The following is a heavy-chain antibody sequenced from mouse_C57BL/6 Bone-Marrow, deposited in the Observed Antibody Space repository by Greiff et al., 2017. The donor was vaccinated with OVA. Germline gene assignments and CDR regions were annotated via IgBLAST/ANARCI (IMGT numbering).Heavy chain of an antibody. CDR2: IDPSDSYT. CDR3: ARSLYYGSSPAWFAY. Sequence: QVQLQQPGAELVMPGASVKLSCKASGYTFTSYWMHWVKQRPGPGLEWIGEIDPSDSYTNYNQKFKGKSTLTVDKSSSTAYMQLSSLTSEDSAVYYCARSLYYGSSPAWFAYWGQGTLVTVSA. D-gene: IGHD1-1*01. J-gene: IGHJ3*01. CDR1: GYTFTSYW. V-gene: IGHV1-69*01.